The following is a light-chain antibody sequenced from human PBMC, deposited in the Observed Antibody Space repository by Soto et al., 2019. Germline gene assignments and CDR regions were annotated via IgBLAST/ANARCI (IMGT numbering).Light chain of an antibody. Sequence: QSALTQPASVSGSPGQSITISCTGTSSDVGDYNFVSWYQQHPGKAPKLMIYEVSHRPSGVSNRFSGSKSGSTAPLTISGLQADDEADYYCNSYTSSNTLYVFGTGTKVTVL. CDR1: SSDVGDYNF. J-gene: IGLJ1*01. CDR2: EVS. V-gene: IGLV2-14*01. CDR3: NSYTSSNTLYV.